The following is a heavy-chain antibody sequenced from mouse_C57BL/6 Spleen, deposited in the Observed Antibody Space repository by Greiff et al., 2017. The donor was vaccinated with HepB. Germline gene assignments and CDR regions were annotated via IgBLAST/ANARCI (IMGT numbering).Heavy chain of an antibody. CDR2: IHPNSGST. J-gene: IGHJ2*01. D-gene: IGHD2-14*01. Sequence: QVQLQQPGAELVKPGASVKLSCKASGYTFTSYWMHWVKQRPGQGLEWIGMIHPNSGSTNYNEKFKSKATLTVDNSSSTAYMQLSRLTSEDSAVYYCARKGVPRGYFDYWGQGTTLTVSS. CDR3: ARKGVPRGYFDY. V-gene: IGHV1-64*01. CDR1: GYTFTSYW.